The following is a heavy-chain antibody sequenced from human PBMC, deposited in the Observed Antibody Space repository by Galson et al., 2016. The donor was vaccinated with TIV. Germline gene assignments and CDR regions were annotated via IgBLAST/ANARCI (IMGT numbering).Heavy chain of an antibody. CDR1: GFRFSGYG. Sequence: SLRLSCAVSGFRFSGYGMVWVGRAPGKGLEWVAHTWFDGSNKNYAASVKARFTIPRDNSKNTLYLQMNSLRAEDTAVYYCARDFPFHGVFRVALTGVLDVWGQGTTVTVSS. CDR3: ARDFPFHGVFRVALTGVLDV. V-gene: IGHV3-33*01. CDR2: TWFDGSNK. J-gene: IGHJ6*02. D-gene: IGHD3-3*01.